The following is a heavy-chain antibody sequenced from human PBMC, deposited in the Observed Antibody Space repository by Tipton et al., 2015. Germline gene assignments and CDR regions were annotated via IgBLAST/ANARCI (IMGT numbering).Heavy chain of an antibody. CDR2: VYSSGTT. CDR3: ARGFYSRSGTYPTY. D-gene: IGHD3-10*01. Sequence: SLRLSCATSGFTFSSYAMHWVRQAPGKGLEWVSVVYSSGTTSYADSVRGRFTISRDNSKNTLFLEMNSLRVEDTAVYYCARGFYSRSGTYPTYWGQGTLVTVSS. CDR1: GFTFSSYA. V-gene: IGHV3-53*01. J-gene: IGHJ4*02.